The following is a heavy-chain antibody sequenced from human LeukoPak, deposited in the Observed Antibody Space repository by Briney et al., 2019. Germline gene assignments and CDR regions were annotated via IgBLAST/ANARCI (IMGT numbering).Heavy chain of an antibody. D-gene: IGHD6-13*01. J-gene: IGHJ4*02. Sequence: GGSLRLSCAASGFTFRNYWMTWVCQAPGKGLEWVASINQDGSETHCVDSVKGRFTISRDNAKNLLYLQMRSLRAEDTAVYYCGCIGSSWYEDFWGQGTLVTVSS. CDR1: GFTFRNYW. V-gene: IGHV3-7*01. CDR2: INQDGSET. CDR3: GCIGSSWYEDF.